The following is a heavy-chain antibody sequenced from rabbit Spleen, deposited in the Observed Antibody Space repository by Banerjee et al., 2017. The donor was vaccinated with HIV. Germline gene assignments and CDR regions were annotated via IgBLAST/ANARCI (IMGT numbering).Heavy chain of an antibody. CDR2: INTATGKA. D-gene: IGHD2-1*01. J-gene: IGHJ4*01. V-gene: IGHV1S40*01. CDR1: GFSLSSSYY. Sequence: QSLEESGGDLVKPGASLTLTCTVSGFSLSSSYYMCWVRQAPGKGLEWIACINTATGKAVYANWAKGRFTISRTSSTTVTLQMTSLTAADTATYFCARGSAAMTLVITGFYLGLWGQGTLVTVS. CDR3: ARGSAAMTLVITGFYLGL.